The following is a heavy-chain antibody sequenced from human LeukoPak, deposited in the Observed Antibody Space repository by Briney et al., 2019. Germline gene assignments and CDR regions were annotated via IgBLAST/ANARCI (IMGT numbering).Heavy chain of an antibody. V-gene: IGHV3-23*01. CDR1: GFTFSSYA. Sequence: PGGSLRLSCAASGFTFSSYAMSWVRQAPGKGLEWVSAISGSGGSTYYADSVKGRFNISRDNSKNTLYLQMNGLRAEDTAVYYCAPNILTGQTGFDYWGQGTLVTVSS. D-gene: IGHD3-9*01. CDR3: APNILTGQTGFDY. CDR2: ISGSGGST. J-gene: IGHJ4*02.